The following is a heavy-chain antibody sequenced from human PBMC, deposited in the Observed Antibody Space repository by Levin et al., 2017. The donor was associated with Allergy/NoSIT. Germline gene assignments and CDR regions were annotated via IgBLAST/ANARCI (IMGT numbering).Heavy chain of an antibody. D-gene: IGHD6-13*01. CDR3: ARDRVIPATGNRFYYYGMDG. J-gene: IGHJ6*02. CDR2: IYYSGAT. CDR1: GGSISSFY. V-gene: IGHV4-59*01. Sequence: SETLSLTCTVSGGSISSFYWSWIRQPPGKGLEWIGHIYYSGATKYNPSLKSRVTISVDTSKNQFSLKLSSVTAADTAVYYCARDRVIPATGNRFYYYGMDGWGQGTTVTVSS.